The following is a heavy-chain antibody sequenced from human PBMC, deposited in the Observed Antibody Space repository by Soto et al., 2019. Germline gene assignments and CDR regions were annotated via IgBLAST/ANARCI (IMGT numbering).Heavy chain of an antibody. D-gene: IGHD3-16*02. CDR3: ARVRFYRGNTPQAFDI. Sequence: PLRVPWIGAHFTLSNHGISGLLKNQFKLLEWVSYISGNSGTRYYADSVECRFIISRDNAKNSLYLQMSSLRDEDTAVFSCARVRFYRGNTPQAFDIWGQGTMVTV. CDR2: ISGNSGTR. V-gene: IGHV3-48*02. CDR1: HFTLSNHG. J-gene: IGHJ3*02.